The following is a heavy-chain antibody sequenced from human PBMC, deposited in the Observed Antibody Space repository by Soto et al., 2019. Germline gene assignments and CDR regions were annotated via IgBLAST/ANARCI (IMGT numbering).Heavy chain of an antibody. CDR1: GYTFTNYG. Sequence: ASVKVSCKASGYTFTNYGITWVRQAPGQGLEWMGWISAYNGDTHYTQRLQGRVTMTTDTSTSTAYMELRGLRSDDTAVYYCARRGWLRLTYYYYYMDVWGKGTTVTVSS. CDR3: ARRGWLRLTYYYYYMDV. V-gene: IGHV1-18*01. J-gene: IGHJ6*03. CDR2: ISAYNGDT. D-gene: IGHD5-12*01.